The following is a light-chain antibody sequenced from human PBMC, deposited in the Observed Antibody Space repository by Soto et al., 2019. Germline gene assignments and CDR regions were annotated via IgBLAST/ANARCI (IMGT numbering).Light chain of an antibody. Sequence: EIVLTQSPGTLSLSPGERAILSCMGSQSVSSSYLAWYQQKPGQAPRLLIYGASSRATGIPNRFSGSGSGTDFPLTIRRLEPEDFAVYYCQQYGNSPQTFGQGTKVDIK. CDR3: QQYGNSPQT. J-gene: IGKJ1*01. CDR1: QSVSSSY. V-gene: IGKV3-20*01. CDR2: GAS.